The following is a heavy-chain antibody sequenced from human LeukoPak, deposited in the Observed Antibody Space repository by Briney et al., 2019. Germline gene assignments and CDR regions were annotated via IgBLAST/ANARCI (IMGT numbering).Heavy chain of an antibody. J-gene: IGHJ4*02. D-gene: IGHD6-19*01. Sequence: GGSLRLSCAASGFTFSSYAMSWVRQAPGKGLEWVSAISGSGGSTYYADSVKGRFTISRDNSKNTLYLQMNSLRAEDTAVYYCARDQYSSGWYDYWGQGTLVTVSS. CDR3: ARDQYSSGWYDY. CDR2: ISGSGGST. V-gene: IGHV3-23*01. CDR1: GFTFSSYA.